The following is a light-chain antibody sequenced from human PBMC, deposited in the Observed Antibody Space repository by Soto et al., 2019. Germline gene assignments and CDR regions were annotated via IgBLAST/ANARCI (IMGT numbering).Light chain of an antibody. V-gene: IGKV1-39*01. CDR3: QQANSFPLT. Sequence: DIQMTQSPSSLSASVGDRVTITCRASQSISSYLNWYQQKPGKAPKLLIYDASSLESGVPSRFSGSGSGTDFTLTISSLQPEDFATYYCQQANSFPLTFGPGTKVDI. CDR1: QSISSY. J-gene: IGKJ3*01. CDR2: DAS.